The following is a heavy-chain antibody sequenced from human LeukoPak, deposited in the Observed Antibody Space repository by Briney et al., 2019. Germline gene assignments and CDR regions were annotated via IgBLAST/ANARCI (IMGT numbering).Heavy chain of an antibody. V-gene: IGHV3-7*01. CDR3: AREVRYTEKLGFDP. D-gene: IGHD1-1*01. J-gene: IGHJ5*02. CDR2: IKQDGSEK. CDR1: GFTFSSYW. Sequence: QSGGSLRLSCAASGFTFSSYWMSWVRQAPGKGLEWVANIKQDGSEKYYVDSVKGRFTISRDNAKNSLYLQMNSLRAEDTAVYYCAREVRYTEKLGFDPWGQGTLVTVSS.